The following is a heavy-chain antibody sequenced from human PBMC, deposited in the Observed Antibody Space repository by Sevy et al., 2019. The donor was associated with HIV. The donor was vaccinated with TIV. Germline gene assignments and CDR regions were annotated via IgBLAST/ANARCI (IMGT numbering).Heavy chain of an antibody. CDR1: GFTFGDYA. CDR3: TRRASRVYGDHQNHY. V-gene: IGHV3-49*03. D-gene: IGHD2-21*02. CDR2: IRSETYGETT. Sequence: GGSLRLSCTASGFTFGDYAMSWFRQAPGRGLEWVGFIRSETYGETTEYAASVKSRFTVSSDDSKNIVYLQMNSLKTADTAVYYCTRRASRVYGDHQNHYWGQGTLVTVSS. J-gene: IGHJ4*02.